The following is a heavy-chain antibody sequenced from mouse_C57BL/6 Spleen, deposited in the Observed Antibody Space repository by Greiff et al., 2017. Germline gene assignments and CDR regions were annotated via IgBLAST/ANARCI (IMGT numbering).Heavy chain of an antibody. CDR3: ASGDPWFAY. V-gene: IGHV1-69*01. Sequence: VQLQQPGAELVMPGASVKLSCKASGYTFTSYWMHWVKQRPGQGLEWIGEIDPSDSYTNYNQKFKGKSTLTVDKSSSTAYMQLSSLTSADSAVYYCASGDPWFAYWGQGTLVTVSA. J-gene: IGHJ3*01. CDR1: GYTFTSYW. CDR2: IDPSDSYT.